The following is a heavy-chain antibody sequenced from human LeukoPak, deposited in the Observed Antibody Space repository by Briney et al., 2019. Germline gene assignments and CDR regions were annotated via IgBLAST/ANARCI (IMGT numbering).Heavy chain of an antibody. CDR2: INHSVST. CDR3: ARGSPFYSGSYYTTTIYDY. CDR1: VGSFSGYF. V-gene: IGHV4-34*01. Sequence: SETLSLTCSVYVGSFSGYFWSCIRQPPGKGLEGIGEINHSVSTNYNPSLKRRVTISVDTSKNEFSLKLSSMTAADTAVYYCARGSPFYSGSYYTTTIYDYWGQGTLVTVSS. J-gene: IGHJ4*02. D-gene: IGHD1-26*01.